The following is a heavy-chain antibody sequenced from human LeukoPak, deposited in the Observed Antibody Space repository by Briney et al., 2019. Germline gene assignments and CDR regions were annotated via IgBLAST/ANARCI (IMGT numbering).Heavy chain of an antibody. CDR1: GFTFSIYD. J-gene: IGHJ4*02. Sequence: GGSLRLSCAASGFTFSIYDMHWVRQVAGKGLEWVSGIDTAGGTYYPDSVKGRFTMSRENAKNSLHLQMSSLRADDTAVYYCARDLPTGSDYFDYWGQGTLVTVSS. CDR2: IDTAGGT. V-gene: IGHV3-13*01. CDR3: ARDLPTGSDYFDY. D-gene: IGHD6-6*01.